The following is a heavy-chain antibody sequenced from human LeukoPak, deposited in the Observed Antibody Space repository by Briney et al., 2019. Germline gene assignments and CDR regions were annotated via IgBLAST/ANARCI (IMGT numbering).Heavy chain of an antibody. Sequence: SETLSLTCTVSVVSISNQYSSWIRQPPGKGLECIGYIYYTWNTNYNPSLKSRGTISEDTSKNQDSLELSSVTAADTAVYYCVRHSRVVAFDYWGQGNLVTVSS. CDR3: VRHSRVVAFDY. V-gene: IGHV4-59*08. CDR2: IYYTWNT. CDR1: VVSISNQY. D-gene: IGHD2-15*01. J-gene: IGHJ4*02.